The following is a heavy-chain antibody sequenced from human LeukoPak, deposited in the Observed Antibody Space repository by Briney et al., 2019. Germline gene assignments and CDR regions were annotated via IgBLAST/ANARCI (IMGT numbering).Heavy chain of an antibody. CDR2: IYYSGST. J-gene: IGHJ4*02. CDR3: AGDYGSGSYRFDY. V-gene: IGHV4-59*12. D-gene: IGHD3-10*01. CDR1: GGSLSSYS. Sequence: SETLSLTCTVSGGSLSSYSWSWVRQPPGRGLEWIGYIYYSGSTVYNPSLRSRVTISMDTSRNHFSMKLRLRSVTAADTAVYYCAGDYGSGSYRFDYWGQGTLVTVSS.